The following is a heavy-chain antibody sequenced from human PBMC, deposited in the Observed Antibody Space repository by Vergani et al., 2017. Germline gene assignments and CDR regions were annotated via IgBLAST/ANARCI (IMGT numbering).Heavy chain of an antibody. CDR3: ARDPAGYDFWSGYYLPFDY. Sequence: QVQLVQSGAEVKKPGSSVKVSCKASGGTFSSYTISWVRQAPGQGLEWMGWINPNSGGTNYAQKFQGRVTMTRDTSISTAYMELSRLRSDDTAVYYCARDPAGYDFWSGYYLPFDYWGQGTLVTVSS. CDR2: INPNSGGT. CDR1: GGTFSSYT. D-gene: IGHD3-3*01. J-gene: IGHJ4*02. V-gene: IGHV1-2*02.